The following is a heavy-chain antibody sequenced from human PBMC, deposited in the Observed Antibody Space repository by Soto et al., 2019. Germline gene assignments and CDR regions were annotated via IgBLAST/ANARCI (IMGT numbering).Heavy chain of an antibody. CDR3: ARGEPFDY. CDR1: GFTFSSYT. J-gene: IGHJ4*02. CDR2: ISSNGGST. Sequence: EVQLVESGGGLVQPGGSLRLSCAASGFTFSSYTMHWVRQAPGKGLEYVSAISSNGGSTYYANSVKGRFTISRDNSKNTLYLQMDSLRAEDMAVYYCARGEPFDYWGQGTLVTVSS. D-gene: IGHD3-16*01. V-gene: IGHV3-64*01.